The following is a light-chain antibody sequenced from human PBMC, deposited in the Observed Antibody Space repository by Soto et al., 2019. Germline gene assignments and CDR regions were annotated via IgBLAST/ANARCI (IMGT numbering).Light chain of an antibody. CDR2: GPS. V-gene: IGKV3-15*01. CDR1: QSVSYN. CDR3: DQRQRWPRT. Sequence: TQSSAARRVAKGGRSTLSWKASQSVSYNLAWYQHKPGQAPRLLIYGPSTRATGIPARFSASGSGTDFTLAIRAVQPEDFALYYCDQRQRWPRTFGQGTKVDIK. J-gene: IGKJ1*01.